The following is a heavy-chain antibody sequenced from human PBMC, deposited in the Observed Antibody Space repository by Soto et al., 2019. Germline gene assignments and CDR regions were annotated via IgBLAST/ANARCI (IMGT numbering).Heavy chain of an antibody. CDR1: GGSISSGGYS. CDR2: IYHSGST. CDR3: ARAGYYYDSSGYYIDAFDI. Sequence: QLQLQESGSGLVKPSQTLSLTCAVSGGSISSGGYSWSWIRQPPGKGLEWIGYIYHSGSTYYNPSIKSRVTISVDRSKNQFSLKLSSVTAADTAVYYCARAGYYYDSSGYYIDAFDIWGQGTMVTVSS. D-gene: IGHD3-22*01. J-gene: IGHJ3*02. V-gene: IGHV4-30-2*01.